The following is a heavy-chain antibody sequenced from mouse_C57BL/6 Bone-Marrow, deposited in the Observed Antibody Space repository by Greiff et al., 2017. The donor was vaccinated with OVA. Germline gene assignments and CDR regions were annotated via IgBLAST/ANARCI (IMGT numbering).Heavy chain of an antibody. J-gene: IGHJ2*01. Sequence: QVQLQQPGAELVKPGASVKVSCKASGYTFTSYWMHWVKQRPGQGLEWIGMIHPSASDHSYNQKFQGKATLTVDKSSSTAYMQLSSLTSEDSAVYYCSSPYYWGQGTTLTVSS. CDR2: IHPSASDH. CDR1: GYTFTSYW. V-gene: IGHV1-74*01. CDR3: SSPYY.